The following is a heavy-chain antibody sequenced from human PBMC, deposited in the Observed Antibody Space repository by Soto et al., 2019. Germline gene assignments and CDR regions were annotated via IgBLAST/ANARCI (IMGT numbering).Heavy chain of an antibody. CDR1: GYTFTGYY. V-gene: IGHV1-2*02. D-gene: IGHD1-26*01. Sequence: ASVKVSCKASGYTFTGYYMHWVRQAPGQGLEWMGWINPNSGGTNYAQKFQGRVTMTRDTSISTAYMELSRLRSDDTAVYYCARDFVVGATETDFDYWGQGTLVTVSS. CDR3: ARDFVVGATETDFDY. J-gene: IGHJ4*02. CDR2: INPNSGGT.